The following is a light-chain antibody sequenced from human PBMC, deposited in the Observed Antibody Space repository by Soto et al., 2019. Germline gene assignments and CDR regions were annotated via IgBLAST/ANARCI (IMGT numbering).Light chain of an antibody. CDR1: SSDVGSYNL. CDR2: EDI. J-gene: IGLJ2*01. Sequence: QSALTRPASVSGSPGQSITISCTGTSSDVGSYNLVSWYQQHPGKAPKLMIYEDIERPSGVSNRFSGSKSGNTASLTISGLQTEDEADYYCCSYAGGTSVVFGGGPKLTVL. CDR3: CSYAGGTSVV. V-gene: IGLV2-23*01.